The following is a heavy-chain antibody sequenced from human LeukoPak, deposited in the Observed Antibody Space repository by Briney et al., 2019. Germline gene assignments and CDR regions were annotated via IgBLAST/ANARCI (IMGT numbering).Heavy chain of an antibody. J-gene: IGHJ6*03. CDR1: GGTFSSYA. D-gene: IGHD3-9*01. V-gene: IGHV1-69*05. CDR3: ARGRHHILTGYYYYYYMDV. Sequence: ASVEVSCKASGGTFSSYAISWVRQAPGQGLEWMGGIIPIFGTANYAQKFQGRVTITTDESTSTAYMELSSLRSEDTAVYYCARGRHHILTGYYYYYYMDVWGKGTTVTVSS. CDR2: IIPIFGTA.